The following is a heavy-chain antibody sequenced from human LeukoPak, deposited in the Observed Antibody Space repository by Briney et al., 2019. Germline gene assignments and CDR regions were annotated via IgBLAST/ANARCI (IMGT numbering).Heavy chain of an antibody. CDR2: ISSNGGST. J-gene: IGHJ3*02. V-gene: IGHV3-64D*06. CDR3: VKALVGASHDAFDI. Sequence: PGGSLRLSCSASGFTFSSYAMHWVRQAPGKGLEYVSAISSNGGSTYYADSVKGRFTISRDNSKNTLYLQMSSLRAEDTAVYYCVKALVGASHDAFDIWGQGTMVTVSS. CDR1: GFTFSSYA. D-gene: IGHD1-26*01.